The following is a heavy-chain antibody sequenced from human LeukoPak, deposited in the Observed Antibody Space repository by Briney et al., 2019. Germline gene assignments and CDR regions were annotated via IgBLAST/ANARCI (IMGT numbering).Heavy chain of an antibody. Sequence: GASVKVSCKASGYTSTSLGISWVRQAPGQGLEWMGWISGDNGNTYYAQKLQGRVTLTTDTSTSTAYMELRGLRSDDTAVYYCARDCDRSGYYCYWGQGTQVTVSS. V-gene: IGHV1-18*01. CDR3: ARDCDRSGYYCY. D-gene: IGHD3-22*01. CDR1: GYTSTSLG. J-gene: IGHJ4*02. CDR2: ISGDNGNT.